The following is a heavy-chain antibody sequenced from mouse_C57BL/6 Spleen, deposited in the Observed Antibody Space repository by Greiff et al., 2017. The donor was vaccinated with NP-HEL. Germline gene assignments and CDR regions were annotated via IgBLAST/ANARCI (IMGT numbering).Heavy chain of an antibody. CDR1: GYAFSSSW. CDR2: IYPGDGDT. J-gene: IGHJ4*01. D-gene: IGHD2-5*01. V-gene: IGHV1-82*01. CDR3: ARHYSNLYARDY. Sequence: QVQLQQSGPELVKPGASVKISCKASGYAFSSSWMNWVKQRPGKGLEWIGRIYPGDGDTNYNGKFKGKATLTADKSSSTAYMQLSSLTSEDSAVYFCARHYSNLYARDYWGQGTSVTVSS.